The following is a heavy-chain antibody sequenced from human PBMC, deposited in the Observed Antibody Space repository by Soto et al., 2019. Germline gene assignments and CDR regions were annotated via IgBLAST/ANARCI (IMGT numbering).Heavy chain of an antibody. J-gene: IGHJ5*02. CDR3: AREDSRWFDP. CDR2: VYHSGTT. CDR1: DGSIISYY. V-gene: IGHV4-59*01. Sequence: AETLSLTCTVSDGSIISYYCIFIRQPPGKGLEWIVYVYHSGTTSYNPSLKSRVTISINTSKNQFSLNLNSVTAADTAVYYCAREDSRWFDPWGQGTLVTVSS.